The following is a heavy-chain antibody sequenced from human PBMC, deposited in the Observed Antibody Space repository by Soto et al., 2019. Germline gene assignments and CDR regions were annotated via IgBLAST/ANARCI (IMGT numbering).Heavy chain of an antibody. J-gene: IGHJ4*02. V-gene: IGHV1-69*13. CDR2: IIPIFGTA. D-gene: IGHD3-3*01. Sequence: SVKVSCKASGGTFSSYAISWVRQAPGQGLEWMGGIIPIFGTANYAQKFQGRVTITADESTSTAYMELSSLRSEDTAVYYCARGVLRFLEFDYWGQGTLVTVSS. CDR1: GGTFSSYA. CDR3: ARGVLRFLEFDY.